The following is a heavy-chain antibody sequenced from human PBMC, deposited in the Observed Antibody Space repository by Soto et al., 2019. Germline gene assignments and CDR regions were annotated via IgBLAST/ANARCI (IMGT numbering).Heavy chain of an antibody. D-gene: IGHD1-26*01. J-gene: IGHJ4*02. V-gene: IGHV4-39*01. CDR1: GGSISSSSYY. Sequence: PSETLSLTCTVSGGSISSSSYYWGWIRQPPGKGLEWIGSIYYSGSTYYNPSLKSRVTISVDTSKNQFSLKLSSVTAADTAVYYCARVWWELRQYYFGYWGQGTLVTVSS. CDR3: ARVWWELRQYYFGY. CDR2: IYYSGST.